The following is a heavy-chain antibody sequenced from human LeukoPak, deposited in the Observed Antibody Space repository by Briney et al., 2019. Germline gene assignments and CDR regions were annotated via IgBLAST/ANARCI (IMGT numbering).Heavy chain of an antibody. J-gene: IGHJ3*02. D-gene: IGHD3-3*02. V-gene: IGHV1-2*02. CDR1: GYTFTGYH. CDR2: INPNSGGT. CDR3: ASSAFLGDAFDI. Sequence: ASVKVSCKASGYTFTGYHMHWVRQAPGQGLEWTGWINPNSGGTNYAQKFQGRVTMTRDTSISTAYMELSRLRSDDTAVYYCASSAFLGDAFDIWGQGTMVTVSS.